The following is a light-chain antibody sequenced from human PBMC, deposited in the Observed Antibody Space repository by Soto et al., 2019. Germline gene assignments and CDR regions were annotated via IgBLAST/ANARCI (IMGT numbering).Light chain of an antibody. CDR1: QSVSSN. CDR2: GAS. V-gene: IGKV3-15*01. J-gene: IGKJ2*01. CDR3: QQYNNWPPYT. Sequence: EIVMTQYPATLSVSPGERATISCRASQSVSSNLAWYQQKPGQAPRLLIYGASTRATGIPARFSGSGSGTEFTLTISSLQSEDFAVYYCQQYNNWPPYTFGQGNKLEIK.